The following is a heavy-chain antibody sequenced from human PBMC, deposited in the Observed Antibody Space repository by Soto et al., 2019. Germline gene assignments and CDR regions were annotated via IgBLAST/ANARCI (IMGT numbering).Heavy chain of an antibody. CDR2: IKSKTDGGTT. Sequence: EVQLVESGGGFVKPGESLRLSCAASGFTFSYAWMSWVRQAPGKGLEWVGRIKSKTDGGTTDYAAPVKGRFTSSRDDSKSTLYLQMDSLKTEDTAVYYCTTWYRARDLISLTGYCDFWGQGTLVTVSS. CDR1: GFTFSYAW. D-gene: IGHD3-9*01. J-gene: IGHJ4*02. CDR3: TTWYRARDLISLTGYCDF. V-gene: IGHV3-15*01.